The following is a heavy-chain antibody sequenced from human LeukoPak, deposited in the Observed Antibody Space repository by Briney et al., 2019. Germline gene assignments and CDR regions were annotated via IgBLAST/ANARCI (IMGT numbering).Heavy chain of an antibody. CDR3: AKDRHYYGSGEFDY. J-gene: IGHJ4*02. Sequence: RPGGSLRLSCAASGFTFDDYGMSWVRQAPGKGLEWVSGINWNGGSTGYADSVKGRFTISRDNSKNTLYLQMNSLRAEDTAVYYCAKDRHYYGSGEFDYWGQGTLVTVSS. D-gene: IGHD3-10*01. V-gene: IGHV3-20*04. CDR2: INWNGGST. CDR1: GFTFDDYG.